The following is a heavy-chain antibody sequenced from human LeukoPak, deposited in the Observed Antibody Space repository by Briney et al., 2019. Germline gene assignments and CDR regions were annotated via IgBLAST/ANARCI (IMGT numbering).Heavy chain of an antibody. CDR3: ARPGGSWYKSWWFDP. CDR1: GFTVSSNY. CDR2: IYSGGST. D-gene: IGHD6-13*01. Sequence: GGSLRLSCAASGFTVSSNYMSWVRQAPGKGLEWVSVIYSGGSTYYADSVKGRFTISRDNFKNTLYLQMNSLRAEDTAVYYCARPGGSWYKSWWFDPWGQGTLVTVSS. J-gene: IGHJ5*02. V-gene: IGHV3-66*04.